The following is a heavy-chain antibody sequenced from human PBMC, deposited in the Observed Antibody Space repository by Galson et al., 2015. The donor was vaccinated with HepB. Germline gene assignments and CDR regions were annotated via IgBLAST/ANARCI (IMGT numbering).Heavy chain of an antibody. J-gene: IGHJ4*02. Sequence: CAISGDSVSSHSAAWNWIRQSPSRGLEWLGRTYYRAKGYNDYAVSVKSRITINPDTSKNQFSLQLNSVTPEDTAVYYCARADYYGSRSYLYYFDYWGQGTLVTVSS. CDR1: GDSVSSHSAA. V-gene: IGHV6-1*01. CDR2: TYYRAKGYN. CDR3: ARADYYGSRSYLYYFDY. D-gene: IGHD3-10*01.